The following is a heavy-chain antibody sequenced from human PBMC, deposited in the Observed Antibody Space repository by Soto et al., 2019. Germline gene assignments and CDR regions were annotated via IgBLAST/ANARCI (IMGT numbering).Heavy chain of an antibody. V-gene: IGHV4-34*01. CDR1: GGAFSDFY. D-gene: IGHD6-13*01. J-gene: IGHJ4*02. Sequence: PAETLSLTCAVYGGAFSDFYWSWIRRPPGKGLEWIGEINHSGRSNYNPSLKSRVTIAVDTSKNQFSLKLSSVTAADTAVYFCARVPSPPYSSSWYLDYWSQGTLVTVSS. CDR2: INHSGRS. CDR3: ARVPSPPYSSSWYLDY.